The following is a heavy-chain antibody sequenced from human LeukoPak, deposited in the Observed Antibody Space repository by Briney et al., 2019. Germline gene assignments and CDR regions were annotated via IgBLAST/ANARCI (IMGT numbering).Heavy chain of an antibody. Sequence: ASVKVSCKASGGTFISYAISWVRQARGQGLEWMGGIIPIFGTANYAQKFQGRVTITADNSTSTAYMELSSLRSEDTAVYYCARGDSGYLHYFDYWGQGTLVTVSS. CDR3: ARGDSGYLHYFDY. V-gene: IGHV1-69*06. J-gene: IGHJ4*02. CDR2: IIPIFGTA. D-gene: IGHD5-12*01. CDR1: GGTFISYA.